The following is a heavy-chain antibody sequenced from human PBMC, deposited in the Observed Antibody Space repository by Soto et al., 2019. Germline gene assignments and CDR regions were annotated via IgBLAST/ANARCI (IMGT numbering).Heavy chain of an antibody. CDR1: GFTFSNYS. Sequence: EVQLVESGGGLVQPGGSLRLSCAASGFTFSNYSMNWVRQAPGKGLEWVSYISSSSNTIYYADSVKGRFTISRDNAKNALYLQMNSLRAEDTAVYCCARADSGYAHGYYYYGMDVWGQGTTVTVSS. CDR3: ARADSGYAHGYYYYGMDV. J-gene: IGHJ6*02. D-gene: IGHD5-12*01. CDR2: ISSSSNTI. V-gene: IGHV3-48*01.